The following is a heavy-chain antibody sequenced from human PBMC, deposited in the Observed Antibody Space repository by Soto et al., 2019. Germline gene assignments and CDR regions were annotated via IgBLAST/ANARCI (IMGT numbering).Heavy chain of an antibody. D-gene: IGHD3-10*01. CDR3: ARTYGTGSLNWFDP. V-gene: IGHV3-48*04. J-gene: IGHJ5*02. CDR2: ISSGSGNI. Sequence: ESGGGLVQPGGSLRLSCAASGFIFSSYDMNWVRQAPGKGLEWVSYISSGSGNILYADSVKGRFTISRDNAKNSLYLQMNGLRAEDTAVYYCARTYGTGSLNWFDPWGQGTLVTVSS. CDR1: GFIFSSYD.